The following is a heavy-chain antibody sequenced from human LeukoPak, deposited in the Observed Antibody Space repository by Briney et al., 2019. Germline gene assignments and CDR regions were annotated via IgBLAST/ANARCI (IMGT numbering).Heavy chain of an antibody. CDR2: ISAYNGNT. CDR1: GYTFTSYG. J-gene: IGHJ4*02. V-gene: IGHV1-18*01. Sequence: ASVKVSCKASGYTFTSYGISWVRQAPGQGLEWMGWISAYNGNTNYAQKLQGRVTMTTDTSTSTAYMELRSLRSDDTAVYYCAGLQQLVPDYYFDYWGQGTLVTVSS. CDR3: AGLQQLVPDYYFDY. D-gene: IGHD6-13*01.